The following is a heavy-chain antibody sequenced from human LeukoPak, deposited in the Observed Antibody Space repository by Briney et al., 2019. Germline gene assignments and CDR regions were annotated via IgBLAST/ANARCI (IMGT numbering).Heavy chain of an antibody. J-gene: IGHJ4*02. CDR1: GFTFSSYS. Sequence: GGSLRLSCAASGFTFSSYSMNWVRRAPGKGLEWVSAISGSGDSTYYADSVKGRFTISRDNSKNTLYLQMNSLRAEDTAVYYCAKGSSGSFYSHFDYWGQGTLVTVSS. CDR2: ISGSGDST. CDR3: AKGSSGSFYSHFDY. D-gene: IGHD3-10*01. V-gene: IGHV3-23*01.